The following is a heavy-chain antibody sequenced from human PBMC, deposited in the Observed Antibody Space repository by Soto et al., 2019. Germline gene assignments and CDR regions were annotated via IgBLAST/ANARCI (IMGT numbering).Heavy chain of an antibody. D-gene: IGHD3-10*01. CDR3: AREIGGDNYGFGS. J-gene: IGHJ4*02. V-gene: IGHV4-31*03. CDR1: GGSFTSGGYY. CDR2: ISYSGDT. Sequence: SETLSLTCTVSGGSFTSGGYYWSWIRQRPGKGLEWIGYISYSGDTNYNPSLQSRVTISADASRSHFSLKLSSVSAADTAVYYCAREIGGDNYGFGSWGQGILVTVSS.